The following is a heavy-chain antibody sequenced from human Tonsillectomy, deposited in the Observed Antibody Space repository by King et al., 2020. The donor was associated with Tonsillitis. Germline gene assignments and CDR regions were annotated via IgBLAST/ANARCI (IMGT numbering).Heavy chain of an antibody. V-gene: IGHV1-18*01. D-gene: IGHD3-9*01. CDR2: ISAYNGNT. Sequence: QLVQSGAEVKKPGASVKVSCKASGYTFTTYVISWVRQAPGQGLEWMGWISAYNGNTNYAQNLQGSVTMTTDTSTSTAYMELRSLRSDDTAVYYCARVNGYYDILTGYYHNPWGQGTLVTVSS. CDR3: ARVNGYYDILTGYYHNP. J-gene: IGHJ5*02. CDR1: GYTFTTYV.